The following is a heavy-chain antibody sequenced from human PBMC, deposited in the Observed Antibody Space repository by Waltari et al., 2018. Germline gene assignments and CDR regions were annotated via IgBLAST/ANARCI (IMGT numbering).Heavy chain of an antibody. CDR2: VDWDGTTT. J-gene: IGHJ6*02. CDR1: GFNFTHYN. V-gene: IGHV3-20*04. Sequence: EELLVESGGSFVRRGGSLRLSCSASGFNFTHYNINWVLQAPGKGLEWVAHVDWDGTTTTHADSVKGRFTISRDNSKNSVYLQMTNLRHEDTASYYCARDGPYYYYGLDVWGQGTTVTVSS. CDR3: ARDGPYYYYGLDV.